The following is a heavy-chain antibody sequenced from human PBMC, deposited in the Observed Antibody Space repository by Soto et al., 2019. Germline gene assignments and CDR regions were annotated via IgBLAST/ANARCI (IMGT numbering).Heavy chain of an antibody. V-gene: IGHV1-69*12. D-gene: IGHD5-12*01. CDR2: IVPIVDTS. CDR1: GGTFSSYA. Sequence: QVQLVQSGAEVRQPASSVKVSCKTSGGTFSSYAISWVRQAPDQGLEWMGGIVPIVDTSTYAQKFQGRVTITADESTSTVYMELSSLRSDDTAVYYCVRVVAIPGYPDNWGQGTLVTVSS. CDR3: VRVVAIPGYPDN. J-gene: IGHJ4*02.